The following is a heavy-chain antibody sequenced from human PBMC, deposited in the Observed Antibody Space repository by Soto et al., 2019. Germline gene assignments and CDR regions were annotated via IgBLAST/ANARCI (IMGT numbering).Heavy chain of an antibody. CDR3: ASSSKAVSFYAVDV. CDR1: GGSISSAGYS. J-gene: IGHJ6*02. D-gene: IGHD6-19*01. Sequence: QLQLQGSGPRLVKPSQTLSLSCTVSGGSISSAGYSWSWIRQSPGKDLEWIGYIYHSVNASYNPSLKSRVTTSLDRTRNQSSLNLTRVTAADTAVYFWASSSKAVSFYAVDVWGQGPTVVVSS. V-gene: IGHV4-30-2*06. CDR2: IYHSVNA.